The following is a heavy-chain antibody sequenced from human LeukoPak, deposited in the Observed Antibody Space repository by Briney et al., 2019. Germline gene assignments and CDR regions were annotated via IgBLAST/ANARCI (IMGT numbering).Heavy chain of an antibody. J-gene: IGHJ4*02. D-gene: IGHD6-19*01. V-gene: IGHV1-2*02. CDR3: ARGTTVAGTGPLMNY. CDR1: GYTFTGYY. CDR2: INPNSGGT. Sequence: ASVKVSCRASGYTFTGYYMHWVRQAPGQGLEWVGWINPNSGGTEFAQKFQGKVTMTRDTSISTAYMDLTSLRSDDTAVYYCARGTTVAGTGPLMNYWGQETLVTVSS.